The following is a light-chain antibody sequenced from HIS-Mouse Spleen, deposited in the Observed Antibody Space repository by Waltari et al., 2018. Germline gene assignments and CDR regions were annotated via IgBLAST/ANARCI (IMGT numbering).Light chain of an antibody. CDR2: EVR. CDR1: SSDVGGYNY. J-gene: IGLJ2*01. V-gene: IGLV2-14*01. Sequence: QSALTQPASVSGSPGQSVPIPCPGTSSDVGGYNYVSWYQQHPGKAPKLMIYEVRNRPSGVSNRFSGSKSGNTASLTISGLQAEDEADYYCSSYTSSSTLVFGGGTKLTVL. CDR3: SSYTSSSTLV.